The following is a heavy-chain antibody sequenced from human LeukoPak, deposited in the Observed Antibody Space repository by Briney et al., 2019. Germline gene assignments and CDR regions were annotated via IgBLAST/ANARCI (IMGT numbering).Heavy chain of an antibody. Sequence: GESLKISCKGSGYSFTSYWIGWVRQMPGKGLEWMGIIYPGDSDTRYSPSFQGQVTISADKSISTAYLQWSSLKASDTAVYYCAGSGGLANQGAVFDYWGQGTLVTVSS. CDR2: IYPGDSDT. V-gene: IGHV5-51*01. D-gene: IGHD3-10*01. J-gene: IGHJ4*02. CDR3: AGSGGLANQGAVFDY. CDR1: GYSFTSYW.